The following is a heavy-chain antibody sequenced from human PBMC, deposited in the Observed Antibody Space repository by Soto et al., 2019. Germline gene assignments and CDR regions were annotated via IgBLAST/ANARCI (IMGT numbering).Heavy chain of an antibody. J-gene: IGHJ2*01. V-gene: IGHV1-18*01. CDR2: ISGYNGNT. Sequence: QVQLVQSGAEVKKPGASVKVSCKASGYTFTRYGITWVRQAPGQGLEWMGWISGYNGNTKYAQKFEGRVTMTTDTSTSTTYMELKTLRSDDTAVYYCARDEDYGGNYWYFDLWGRGTLVTISS. D-gene: IGHD4-17*01. CDR3: ARDEDYGGNYWYFDL. CDR1: GYTFTRYG.